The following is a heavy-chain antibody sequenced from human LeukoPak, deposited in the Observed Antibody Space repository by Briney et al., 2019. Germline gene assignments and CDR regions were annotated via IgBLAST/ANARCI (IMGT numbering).Heavy chain of an antibody. D-gene: IGHD6-13*01. J-gene: IGHJ4*02. CDR1: GFTFSSHA. CDR2: ISGSGGST. Sequence: SGGSLRLSCAASGFTFSSHAMSWVRQAPGKGLEWVSAISGSGGSTYYADSVEGRFTISRDNSKNTLYLQMNSLRAEDTAVYYCAKFGQQLYFDYWGQGTLVTVS. V-gene: IGHV3-23*01. CDR3: AKFGQQLYFDY.